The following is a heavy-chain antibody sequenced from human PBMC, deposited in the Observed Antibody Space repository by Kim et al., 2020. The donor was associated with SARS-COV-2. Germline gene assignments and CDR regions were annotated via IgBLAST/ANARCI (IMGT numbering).Heavy chain of an antibody. CDR2: ISSYNCNT. Sequence: ASVKVSCKASGYTFTSYGISWVRQAPGQGLEWMGWISSYNCNTNYAQKLQGRVTMTTDTSTSTAYMELRSLRSDDTVVYYCARDFSPALLWFGELLYRYNWFAPWGEGTLVTVSS. J-gene: IGHJ5*02. D-gene: IGHD3-10*01. CDR1: GYTFTSYG. CDR3: ARDFSPALLWFGELLYRYNWFAP. V-gene: IGHV1-18*01.